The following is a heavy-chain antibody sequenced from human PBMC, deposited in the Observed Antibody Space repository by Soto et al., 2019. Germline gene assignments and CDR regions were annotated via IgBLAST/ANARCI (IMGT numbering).Heavy chain of an antibody. V-gene: IGHV4-30-2*01. CDR3: ARVVGATLYNWFDP. J-gene: IGHJ5*02. CDR2: MYHSGST. D-gene: IGHD1-26*01. Sequence: SETLSLTLAVSGHSITSGSYSWTWIRQPPGKGREWMGYMYHSGSTYYNPSLKSRVTISVDRSKNQFSLKLSSVTAADTAVYYCARVVGATLYNWFDPWGQGTLVTVSS. CDR1: GHSITSGSYS.